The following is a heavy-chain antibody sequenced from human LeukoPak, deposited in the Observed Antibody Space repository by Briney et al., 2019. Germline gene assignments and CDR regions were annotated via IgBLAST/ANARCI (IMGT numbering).Heavy chain of an antibody. J-gene: IGHJ4*02. CDR2: IRPDGSEA. V-gene: IGHV3-7*01. Sequence: GRSLRLSCEASGFTFNSHWMYWVRQAPGKGLEWLANIRPDGSEAVYVDSVRGRFTISRDNAKNLVYLQMNNLRAEDTAVYYCSGRSGFSSIYWGQGVLVTVSS. CDR3: SGRSGFSSIY. CDR1: GFTFNSHW. D-gene: IGHD2-2*01.